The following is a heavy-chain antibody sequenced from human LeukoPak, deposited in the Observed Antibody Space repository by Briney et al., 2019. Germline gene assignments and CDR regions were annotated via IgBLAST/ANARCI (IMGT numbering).Heavy chain of an antibody. D-gene: IGHD3-22*01. CDR1: GGSISSSSYY. CDR2: IYYSGST. J-gene: IGHJ4*02. CDR3: ARDDDYYDSSGYYPPDY. V-gene: IGHV4-39*07. Sequence: PSETLSLTCTVSGGSISSSSYYWGWIRQPPGKGLEWIGSIYYSGSTYYNPSLKSRVTISVDTSKNQFSLKLSSVTAADTAVYYCARDDDYYDSSGYYPPDYWGQGTLVTVSS.